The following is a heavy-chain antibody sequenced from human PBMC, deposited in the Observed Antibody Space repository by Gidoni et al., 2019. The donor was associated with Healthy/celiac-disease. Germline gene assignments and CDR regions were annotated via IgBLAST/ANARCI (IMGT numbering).Heavy chain of an antibody. CDR3: ARVSIAVAGVPYYYYGMDV. Sequence: QAQLVESGGGVVQPGRSLRLSCAASGFTFSSYAMHWVRQAPGKGLEWVAVISYDGSNKYYADSVKGRFTISRDNSKNTRYLQMNSLRAEDTAVYYCARVSIAVAGVPYYYYGMDVWGQGTTVTVSS. J-gene: IGHJ6*02. V-gene: IGHV3-30-3*01. CDR1: GFTFSSYA. CDR2: ISYDGSNK. D-gene: IGHD6-19*01.